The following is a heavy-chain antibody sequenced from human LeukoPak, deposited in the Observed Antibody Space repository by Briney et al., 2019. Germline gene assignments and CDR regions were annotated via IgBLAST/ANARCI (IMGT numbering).Heavy chain of an antibody. CDR3: ARTRGPQDY. Sequence: GGSLRLSCAVSGFSVRTNFMSWVRQAPRKGLEWVSSISSSSSYIYYADSVKGRFTISIDNAKNSLYLQMNSLRAEDTAVYYCARTRGPQDYWGQGTLVTVSS. V-gene: IGHV3-21*01. J-gene: IGHJ4*02. CDR1: GFSVRTNF. CDR2: ISSSSSYI. D-gene: IGHD5-12*01.